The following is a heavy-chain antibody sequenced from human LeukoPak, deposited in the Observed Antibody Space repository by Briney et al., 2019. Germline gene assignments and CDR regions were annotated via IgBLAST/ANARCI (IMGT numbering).Heavy chain of an antibody. V-gene: IGHV3-53*01. CDR2: LYSGGST. D-gene: IGHD6-13*01. Sequence: PGGSLRLSCTASGFTVSSNYMTWVRQAPGKGLEWVPVLYSGGSTYYADSVKGRFTISRDNSKNTLYPQMNSLRVEDTAMYYCAREEEHQLSSAFDIWGRGTMVTVS. CDR3: AREEEHQLSSAFDI. CDR1: GFTVSSNY. J-gene: IGHJ3*02.